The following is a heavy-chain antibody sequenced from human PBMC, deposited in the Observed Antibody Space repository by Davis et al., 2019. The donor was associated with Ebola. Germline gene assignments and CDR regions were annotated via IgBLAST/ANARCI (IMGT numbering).Heavy chain of an antibody. CDR1: GGSTSSYH. V-gene: IGHV4-59*01. Sequence: SETLSLTCTVSGGSTSSYHWSCFRQPPGKGLEWIGYIYYSGSTNYNPSLKSRVTISVDTSKNQFSLKLSSVTAADTAVYCCAREGVSSFLSGSGRYGMDVWVQGTTITVSS. CDR2: IYYSGST. J-gene: IGHJ6*02. CDR3: AREGVSSFLSGSGRYGMDV. D-gene: IGHD3-3*01.